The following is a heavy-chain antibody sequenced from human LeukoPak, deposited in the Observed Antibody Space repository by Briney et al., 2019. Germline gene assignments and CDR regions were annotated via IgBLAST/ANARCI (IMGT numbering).Heavy chain of an antibody. CDR1: GFTFSSYA. V-gene: IGHV3-23*01. CDR2: ISGSGGNT. J-gene: IGHJ4*02. Sequence: GGSLRLSCAASGFTFSSYAMSWVRQAPGKGLEWVSGISGSGGNTYYADSVRGRFTISRDNAKDSLFLQMNGLTADDTAVYYCARRGLDSYFDYWGQGSLVVVSS. CDR3: ARRGLDSYFDY.